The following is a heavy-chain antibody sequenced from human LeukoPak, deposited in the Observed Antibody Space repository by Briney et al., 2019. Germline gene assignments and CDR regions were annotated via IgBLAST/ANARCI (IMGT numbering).Heavy chain of an antibody. D-gene: IGHD1-26*01. CDR2: IYYSGST. J-gene: IGHJ3*02. V-gene: IGHV4-59*08. Sequence: PSETLSLTCTVSGGSISSYYWSWIRQPPGKGLEWIGYIYYSGSTNYNPSLKSRVTISVDMSKNQFSLKLSSVTAADTAVYYCARQSKEELDAFDIWGQGTMVTVSS. CDR3: ARQSKEELDAFDI. CDR1: GGSISSYY.